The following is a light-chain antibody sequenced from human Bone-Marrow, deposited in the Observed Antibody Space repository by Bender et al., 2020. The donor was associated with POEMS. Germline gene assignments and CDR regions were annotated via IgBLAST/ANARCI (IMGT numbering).Light chain of an antibody. CDR3: QSVDSSDTSIV. CDR2: KDT. Sequence: SYVVTQPPSESVAPGQTATISCAGNNIGSKSVHWYQQKPGQAPVLVILKDTQRPSGIPERFSGSNSGTLVTLTITGVQAEDEADYYCQSVDSSDTSIVFGGGTKLTVL. CDR1: NIGSKS. V-gene: IGLV3-25*03. J-gene: IGLJ2*01.